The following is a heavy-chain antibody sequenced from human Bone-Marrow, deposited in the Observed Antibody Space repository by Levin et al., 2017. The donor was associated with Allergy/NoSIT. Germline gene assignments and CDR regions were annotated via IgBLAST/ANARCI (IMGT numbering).Heavy chain of an antibody. CDR3: AKDEGPFSSSFAFDC. J-gene: IGHJ4*02. D-gene: IGHD2-2*01. Sequence: GGSLRLSCAASGFNFASYGMNWVRQAPGKGLEWVSSISGTGRHIYLADSLKGRFTISRDNAKNSLSLQKNNLRVEDTAAFYCAKDEGPFSSSFAFDCWGQGALVTVSS. CDR2: ISGTGRHI. CDR1: GFNFASYG. V-gene: IGHV3-21*01.